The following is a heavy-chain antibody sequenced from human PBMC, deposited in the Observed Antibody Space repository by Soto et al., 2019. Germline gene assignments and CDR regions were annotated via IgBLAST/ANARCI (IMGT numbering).Heavy chain of an antibody. J-gene: IGHJ4*02. CDR1: GFTFSSYS. V-gene: IGHV3-48*01. D-gene: IGHD6-19*01. CDR3: ARGGQWLAVDY. Sequence: GGSLRLSCTASGFTFSSYSMNWVRQAPGKGLEWVSYISSSSNTIYYADSVKGRFTISRDNAKNSLYLQMSSLRAEDTAVYYCARGGQWLAVDYWGQGTLVTVSS. CDR2: ISSSSNTI.